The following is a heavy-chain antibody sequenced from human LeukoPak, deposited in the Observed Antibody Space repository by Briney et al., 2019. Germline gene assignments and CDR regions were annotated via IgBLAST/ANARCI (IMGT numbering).Heavy chain of an antibody. Sequence: QAGGSLRLSCAASGFTFSSYWMSWVRQAPGKGLEWVANIKQDGSEKYYVDSVKGRFTISRDNAKNSLYLQMNSLRAEDTAVYYCARFVCSGGSCPTDYWGQGTLVTVSS. CDR3: ARFVCSGGSCPTDY. J-gene: IGHJ4*02. CDR1: GFTFSSYW. CDR2: IKQDGSEK. V-gene: IGHV3-7*01. D-gene: IGHD2-15*01.